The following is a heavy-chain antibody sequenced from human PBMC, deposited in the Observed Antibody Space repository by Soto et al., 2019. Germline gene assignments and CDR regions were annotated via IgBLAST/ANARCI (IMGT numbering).Heavy chain of an antibody. CDR2: INPNSGGT. Sequence: ASVKVSFKASGYTFTGYYMHWVRQAPGQGLEWMGWINPNSGGTNYAQKFQGWVTMTRDTSISTAYMEMSRLRSDDTAVYYCARDWGYCSSTSCYGWFDPWGQGTLVTVSS. J-gene: IGHJ5*02. CDR1: GYTFTGYY. CDR3: ARDWGYCSSTSCYGWFDP. D-gene: IGHD2-2*01. V-gene: IGHV1-2*04.